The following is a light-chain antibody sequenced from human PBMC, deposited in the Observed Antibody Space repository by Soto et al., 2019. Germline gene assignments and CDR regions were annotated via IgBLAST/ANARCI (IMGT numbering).Light chain of an antibody. CDR3: QSYDSSLSVVI. Sequence: QPVLTQPPSVSGAPGQRVTISCTGSSSNIGAGYDVHWYQQLPGTAPKLLTYGNSNRPSGVPDRFSGSKSGTSASLAITGRQAEDDADYCCQSYDSSLSVVIFGGGTKLAAL. J-gene: IGLJ2*01. CDR1: SSNIGAGYD. CDR2: GNS. V-gene: IGLV1-40*01.